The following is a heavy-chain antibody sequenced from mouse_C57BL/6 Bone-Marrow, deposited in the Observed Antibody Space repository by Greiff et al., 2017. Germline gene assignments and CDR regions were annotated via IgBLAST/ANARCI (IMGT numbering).Heavy chain of an antibody. Sequence: QVQLQQPGAELVRPGSSVKLSCKASGYTFTSYWMDWVKQRPGQGLEWIGNIYPSDSETHYNQKFKDKATLTVDKSSSTAYMQLSSLTSEDSAVYYCAKKGWLPYAMSYWGQGASDTVS. CDR1: GYTFTSYW. CDR2: IYPSDSET. CDR3: AKKGWLPYAMSY. J-gene: IGHJ4*01. V-gene: IGHV1-61*01.